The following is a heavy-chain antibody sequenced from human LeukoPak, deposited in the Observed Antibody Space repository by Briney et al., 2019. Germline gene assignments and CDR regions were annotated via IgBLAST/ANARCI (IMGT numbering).Heavy chain of an antibody. Sequence: SETLSLTCTVSGGSISSSSYYWGWIRQPPGKGLEWIGSIYYSGSTYYNPSLKSRVTISVDTSKNQFSLKLSSVTAADTAVYYCARQSEGRDGYNDYWGQGTLVTVSS. CDR1: GGSISSSSYY. J-gene: IGHJ4*02. V-gene: IGHV4-39*01. CDR3: ARQSEGRDGYNDY. D-gene: IGHD5-24*01. CDR2: IYYSGST.